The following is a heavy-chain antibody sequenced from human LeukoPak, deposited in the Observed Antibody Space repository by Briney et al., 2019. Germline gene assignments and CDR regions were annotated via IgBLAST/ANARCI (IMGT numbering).Heavy chain of an antibody. D-gene: IGHD3-22*01. V-gene: IGHV3-21*04. Sequence: GGSLRLSCAASGFTFSSFSMNWVRQAPGKGLEWVSSISSGGDYKHYADSVKGRFTISRDNSKNTLYLQMNSLRAEDTAVYYCAKGPAYYYDSSGYYFDYWGQGTLATVSS. J-gene: IGHJ4*02. CDR1: GFTFSSFS. CDR2: ISSGGDYK. CDR3: AKGPAYYYDSSGYYFDY.